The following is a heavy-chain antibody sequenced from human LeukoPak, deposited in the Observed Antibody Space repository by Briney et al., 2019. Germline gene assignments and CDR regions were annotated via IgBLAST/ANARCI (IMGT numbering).Heavy chain of an antibody. Sequence: SETLSLTCTVSGGSISSGSYYWSWIRQPAGKGLEWIGYIYYSGSTDYNPSLKSRVTISVDTSKNQFSLKLSSVTAADTAVYYCASAQPGYDILTGYYGVGYFQHWGQGTLVTVSS. CDR3: ASAQPGYDILTGYYGVGYFQH. J-gene: IGHJ1*01. CDR2: IYYSGST. D-gene: IGHD3-9*01. V-gene: IGHV4-61*10. CDR1: GGSISSGSYY.